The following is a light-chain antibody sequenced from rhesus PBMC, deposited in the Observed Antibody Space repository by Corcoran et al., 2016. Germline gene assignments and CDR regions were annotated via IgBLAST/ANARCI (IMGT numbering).Light chain of an antibody. V-gene: IGKV1-74*01. CDR1: ENVNNY. CDR3: HHTYAPPYS. CDR2: KAS. J-gene: IGKJ2*01. Sequence: DIQMTQSPSSLSASVGDRVTITCRASENVNNYLNWYQEKPGKAPKLLIYKASTLQSGFPSRFSGSGSGTPYTFTISSLQSEDVATYYCHHTYAPPYSFGQGTKVEIK.